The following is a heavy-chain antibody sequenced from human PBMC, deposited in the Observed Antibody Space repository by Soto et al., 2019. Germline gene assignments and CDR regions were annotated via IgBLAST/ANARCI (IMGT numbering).Heavy chain of an antibody. Sequence: QVLQSGGGLVQPGGSLRLSCAASGFVFSNYAMTWVRQAPGKGLEWVSGISGSGDDTYYADSVKGRFTISRDNSKNTLHLQMNNLKAEDTAVYYCAQQRYCTTTRCYTPSFYYGIDVWGQGTTVTVSS. CDR1: GFVFSNYA. D-gene: IGHD2-2*02. J-gene: IGHJ6*02. V-gene: IGHV3-23*01. CDR3: AQQRYCTTTRCYTPSFYYGIDV. CDR2: ISGSGDDT.